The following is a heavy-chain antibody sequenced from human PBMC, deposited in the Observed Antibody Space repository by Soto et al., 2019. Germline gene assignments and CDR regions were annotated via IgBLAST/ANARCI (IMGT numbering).Heavy chain of an antibody. V-gene: IGHV4-31*02. CDR3: ARYYFDSSGYSNWFDP. CDR2: IHYNGRT. J-gene: IGHJ5*02. Sequence: WTWIRQHPGKGLEWIAYIHYNGRTYYNPSLKSRVTISVDTSNNQFSLKLSSVTAADTAVYYCARYYFDSSGYSNWFDPWGQGTLVTVSS. D-gene: IGHD3-22*01.